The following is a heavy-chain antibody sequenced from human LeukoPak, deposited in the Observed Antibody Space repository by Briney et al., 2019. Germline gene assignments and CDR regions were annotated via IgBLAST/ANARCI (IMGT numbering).Heavy chain of an antibody. CDR3: ARVRSGYYMDY. V-gene: IGHV3-7*01. CDR2: IEQDGSVK. J-gene: IGHJ4*02. D-gene: IGHD3-22*01. CDR1: GFTFNNYW. Sequence: PGGSLRLSCAASGFTFNNYWMSWVRQAPGKGLEWVANIEQDGSVKYSVDSVKGRFTISRDNAQNSLYLQMHSLRAEGTAVYYCARVRSGYYMDYWGQGTLVTVSS.